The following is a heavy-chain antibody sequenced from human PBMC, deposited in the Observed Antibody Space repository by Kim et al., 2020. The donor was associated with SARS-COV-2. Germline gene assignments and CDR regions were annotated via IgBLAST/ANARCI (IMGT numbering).Heavy chain of an antibody. Sequence: GRFTISRDNSKNTLYLQMISLRAEDTAVYYCAIDSLGLLWFGAKFDAFDIWGQGTMVTVSS. V-gene: IGHV3-30*03. D-gene: IGHD3-10*01. CDR3: AIDSLGLLWFGAKFDAFDI. J-gene: IGHJ3*02.